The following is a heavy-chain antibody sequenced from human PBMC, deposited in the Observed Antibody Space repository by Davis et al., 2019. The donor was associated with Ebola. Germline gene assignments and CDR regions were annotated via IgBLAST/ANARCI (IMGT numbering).Heavy chain of an antibody. D-gene: IGHD2-15*01. V-gene: IGHV3-48*04. J-gene: IGHJ3*02. CDR3: ARRGGCSGGSCYTAFDI. Sequence: GGSLRLSCAASGFTFSSYSMNWVRQAPGKGLEWVSYISSSSSTIYYADSVKGRFTISRDNAKNSLYLQMSSLRAEDTAVYYCARRGGCSGGSCYTAFDIWGQGTMVTVSS. CDR2: ISSSSSTI. CDR1: GFTFSSYS.